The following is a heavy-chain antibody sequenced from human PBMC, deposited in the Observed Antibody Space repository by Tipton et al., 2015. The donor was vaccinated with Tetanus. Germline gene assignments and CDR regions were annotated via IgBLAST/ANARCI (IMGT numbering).Heavy chain of an antibody. CDR2: ISWNSGSI. Sequence: SLRLSCAASEFTFDDYAMHWVRQVPGKGLEWVSGISWNSGSIGYADSVKGRFTISRDNAKNSLYLQMNSLRAEDTALYYCAKDMGDYYGSGSYSNFDYWGQGTLVTVSS. V-gene: IGHV3-9*01. D-gene: IGHD3-10*01. CDR1: EFTFDDYA. J-gene: IGHJ4*02. CDR3: AKDMGDYYGSGSYSNFDY.